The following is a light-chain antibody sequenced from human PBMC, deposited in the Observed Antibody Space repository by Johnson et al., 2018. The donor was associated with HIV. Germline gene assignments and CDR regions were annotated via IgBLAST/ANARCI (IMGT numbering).Light chain of an antibody. V-gene: IGLV1-51*01. CDR3: GTWDSSLSAYV. Sequence: QFVLTQPPSMSAAPGQRVTISCSGSSSNIGNNYVSWYQQVPGAAPTLLIYDNNRRPSGVPDRFSGSKSGTSATLCITGLQTGDEAGYYCGTWDSSLSAYVFGTGTKVTVL. CDR2: DNN. J-gene: IGLJ1*01. CDR1: SSNIGNNY.